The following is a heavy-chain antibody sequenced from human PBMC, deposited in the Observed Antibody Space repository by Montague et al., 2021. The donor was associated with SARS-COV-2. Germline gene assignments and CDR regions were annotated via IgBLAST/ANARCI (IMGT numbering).Heavy chain of an antibody. J-gene: IGHJ5*02. V-gene: IGHV4-59*12. Sequence: SETLSLTCTVSGGSINNSYWSWIRQPPGKGLEWIGYIYYRGSTNYNPSHETRVIISVDTAKNQFSLKMSSVTAADTAVYYCAREDRWNWFDPWGQGTLVTVSS. D-gene: IGHD5-24*01. CDR2: IYYRGST. CDR3: AREDRWNWFDP. CDR1: GGSINNSY.